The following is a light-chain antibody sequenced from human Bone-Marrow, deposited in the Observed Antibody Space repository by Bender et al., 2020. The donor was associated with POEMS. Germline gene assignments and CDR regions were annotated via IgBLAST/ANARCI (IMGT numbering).Light chain of an antibody. CDR3: QAWDSRTYV. V-gene: IGLV3-1*01. Sequence: SYVLTQSPSLSVSPGETATITCSGVHLADKFLSWYLQKPGQSPLLIISYDNERPSGIPERFSASNSGPTATLNISGAQPMDEADYYCQAWDSRTYVFGPGTKVTVL. J-gene: IGLJ1*01. CDR2: YDN. CDR1: HLADKF.